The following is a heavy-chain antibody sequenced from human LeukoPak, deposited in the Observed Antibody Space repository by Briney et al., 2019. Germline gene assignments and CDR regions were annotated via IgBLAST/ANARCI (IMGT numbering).Heavy chain of an antibody. CDR1: GGTFSSYA. D-gene: IGHD2-8*01. CDR2: IIPIFGTA. Sequence: ASVTVSCKASGGTFSSYAISWVRQAPGQGLEWMGGIIPIFGTANYAQKFQGRVTITADESTSTAYMELSSLRSEDTAVYYCARCIAEYYFDYWGQGTLVTVSS. J-gene: IGHJ4*02. CDR3: ARCIAEYYFDY. V-gene: IGHV1-69*13.